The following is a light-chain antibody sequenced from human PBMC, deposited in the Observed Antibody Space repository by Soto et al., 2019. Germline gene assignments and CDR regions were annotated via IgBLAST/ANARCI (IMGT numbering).Light chain of an antibody. CDR3: SSYTSSSTYV. V-gene: IGLV2-14*01. J-gene: IGLJ1*01. CDR2: EVS. Sequence: QPASVSGSPGQSITISCTGTSSDVGGFNYVSWYQHHPGKAPKLMIYEVSNRPSGVSNRFSGSKSGNTASLTISGLQAEDEADYYCSSYTSSSTYVFGTGTKVTVL. CDR1: SSDVGGFNY.